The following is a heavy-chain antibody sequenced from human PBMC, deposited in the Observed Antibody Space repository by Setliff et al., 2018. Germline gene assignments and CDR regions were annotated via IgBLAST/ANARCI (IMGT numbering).Heavy chain of an antibody. CDR3: ARGSYFDSSGYSPDYFDY. D-gene: IGHD3-22*01. J-gene: IGHJ4*02. CDR1: GDSISSYY. Sequence: SETLSLTCTVSGDSISSYYWSWIRQPPWKGLEWIGYIYTSGSTNYNPSLRSRVTISVDMSKNQFSLKLSSVAAADTAVYYCARGSYFDSSGYSPDYFDYWGRGTQVTVSS. CDR2: IYTSGST. V-gene: IGHV4-4*08.